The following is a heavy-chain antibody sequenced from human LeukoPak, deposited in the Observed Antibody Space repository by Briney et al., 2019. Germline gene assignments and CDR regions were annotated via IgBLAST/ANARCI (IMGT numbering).Heavy chain of an antibody. Sequence: GGSLRLSCATSGCTFSSYAMSWVRQAPGKGLEWVSGIGASGGSTYYADSVKGRFTISRDNSKNSLYLQMNSLRTERPGVNYWAKALLYDILTGLDYWGQGTLVTVSS. V-gene: IGHV3-23*01. CDR3: AKALLYDILTGLDY. CDR2: IGASGGST. J-gene: IGHJ4*02. CDR1: GCTFSSYA. D-gene: IGHD3-9*01.